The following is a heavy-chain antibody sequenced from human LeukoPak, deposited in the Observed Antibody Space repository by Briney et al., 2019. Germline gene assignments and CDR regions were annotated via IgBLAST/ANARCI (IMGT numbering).Heavy chain of an antibody. D-gene: IGHD3-22*01. V-gene: IGHV3-7*01. CDR2: IKQDGSEK. CDR1: GFTFSSYW. CDR3: ARDYYYDSSPYGMDV. Sequence: GGSLRLSCVASGFTFSSYWMHWVRQAPGKGLEWVANIKQDGSEKYYVDSVKGRFTISRDNSKNTLYLQMNSLRAEDTAVYYCARDYYYDSSPYGMDVWGQGTTVTVSS. J-gene: IGHJ6*02.